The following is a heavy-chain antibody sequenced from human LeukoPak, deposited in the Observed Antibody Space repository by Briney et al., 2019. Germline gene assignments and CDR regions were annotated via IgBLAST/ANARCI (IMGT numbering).Heavy chain of an antibody. CDR1: GYTFISYG. Sequence: ASVKVSCKASGYTFISYGISWVRQAPGQGLEWMGWISVYNGNTNYAQKFQGRVTMTTDTSTNTAYMELRSLRSDDTAVYYCARENYDFWSGYFFGTQFNWFDPWGQGTLVTVSS. V-gene: IGHV1-18*01. CDR2: ISVYNGNT. J-gene: IGHJ5*02. D-gene: IGHD3-3*01. CDR3: ARENYDFWSGYFFGTQFNWFDP.